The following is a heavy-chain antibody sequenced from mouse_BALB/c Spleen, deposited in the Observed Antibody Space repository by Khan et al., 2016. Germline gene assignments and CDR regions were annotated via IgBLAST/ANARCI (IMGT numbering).Heavy chain of an antibody. Sequence: QVQLQQSGAELVRPGSSVKISCKASGYAFSSYWMNWVKQRPGQGLEWIGQIYPGDGDIYYNGKFKGKVTLTADKSSSTAYMQLSSLTSDDSAVYFCARGTPLVNGGQGTLVTVSA. J-gene: IGHJ3*01. V-gene: IGHV1-80*01. CDR3: ARGTPLVN. CDR1: GYAFSSYW. CDR2: IYPGDGDI. D-gene: IGHD2-14*01.